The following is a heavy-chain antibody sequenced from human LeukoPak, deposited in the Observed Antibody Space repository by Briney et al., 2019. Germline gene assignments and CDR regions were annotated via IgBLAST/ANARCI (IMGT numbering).Heavy chain of an antibody. D-gene: IGHD3-10*01. V-gene: IGHV1-24*01. J-gene: IGHJ4*02. CDR3: ATVYYYGSGSYPYFDY. CDR2: FDPEDGET. CDR1: GYTLTELS. Sequence: ASVKVSCKVSGYTLTELSMHWVRQAPGKGLEWMGGFDPEDGETIYAQKFQGRVTMTEDTSTDTAYMELSSQRSEDTAVYYCATVYYYGSGSYPYFDYWGQGTLVTVSS.